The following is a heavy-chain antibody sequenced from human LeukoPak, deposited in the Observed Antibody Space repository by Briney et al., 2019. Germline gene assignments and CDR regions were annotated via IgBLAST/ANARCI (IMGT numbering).Heavy chain of an antibody. CDR3: AREVVEMATIGSYYYYYMDV. Sequence: GSLRLSCAASGFTFSSYSMSWVRQAPGKGLEWVSYISSSSSTIYYADSVKGRFTISRDNAKNSLYLQMNSLRAEDTAVYYCAREVVEMATIGSYYYYYMDVWGKGTTVTVSS. CDR2: ISSSSSTI. V-gene: IGHV3-48*01. CDR1: GFTFSSYS. J-gene: IGHJ6*03. D-gene: IGHD5-24*01.